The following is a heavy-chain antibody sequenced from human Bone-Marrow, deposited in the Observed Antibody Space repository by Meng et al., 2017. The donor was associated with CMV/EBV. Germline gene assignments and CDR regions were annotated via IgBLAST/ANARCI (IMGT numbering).Heavy chain of an antibody. V-gene: IGHV5-51*01. J-gene: IGHJ4*02. D-gene: IGHD3-3*01. Sequence: GESLKISWKGSGYSFTPYWNGWVRQMPGKGLEWMGIIYPGDSDTRYSPSFQGKVTISADKSISTAYLQWNSLKASDTAMYYCARLRFLEWNSFDYWGQGTLVTVSS. CDR2: IYPGDSDT. CDR1: GYSFTPYW. CDR3: ARLRFLEWNSFDY.